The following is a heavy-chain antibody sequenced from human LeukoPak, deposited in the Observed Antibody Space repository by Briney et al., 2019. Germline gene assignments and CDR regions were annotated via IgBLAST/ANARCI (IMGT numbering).Heavy chain of an antibody. V-gene: IGHV4-39*07. J-gene: IGHJ4*02. CDR1: GGSISSSSYY. CDR3: ARGAVAGTYY. Sequence: PSETLSLTCTVSGGSISSSSYYWGWIRQPPGKGLEWIGSIYYSGSTNYNPSLKSRVTISVDTSKNQFSLKLSSVTAADTAVYYCARGAVAGTYYWGQGTLVTVSS. CDR2: IYYSGST. D-gene: IGHD6-19*01.